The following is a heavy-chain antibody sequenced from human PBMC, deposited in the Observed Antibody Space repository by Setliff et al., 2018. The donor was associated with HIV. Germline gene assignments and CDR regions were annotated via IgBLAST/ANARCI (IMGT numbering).Heavy chain of an antibody. V-gene: IGHV1-46*01. CDR1: GYTFTTYY. Sequence: ASVKVSCKASGYTFTTYYVHWVRQAPGQGLEWMGILNPSGDSTAYAQQFQGRVTMTRDTSTSTVYMELSRLRSDDTAVYYCALLNHIVVVTALLPGDYWGQGTPVTVSS. CDR3: ALLNHIVVVTALLPGDY. CDR2: LNPSGDST. D-gene: IGHD2-21*02. J-gene: IGHJ4*02.